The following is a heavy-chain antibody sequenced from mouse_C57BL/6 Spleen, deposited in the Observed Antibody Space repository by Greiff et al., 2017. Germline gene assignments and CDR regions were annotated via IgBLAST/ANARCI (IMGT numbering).Heavy chain of an antibody. CDR2: IDPSDSET. CDR3: ARRGYDGYSEFAY. D-gene: IGHD2-3*01. Sequence: VQLQQPGAELVRPGSSVTLSCKASGYTFTSYWMHWVKQRPIQGLEWIGSIDPSDSETHYNQKFKDKATLTVDKSSSTAYMQLSSLTSEDSAVYYCARRGYDGYSEFAYWGQGTLVTVSA. CDR1: GYTFTSYW. J-gene: IGHJ3*01. V-gene: IGHV1-52*01.